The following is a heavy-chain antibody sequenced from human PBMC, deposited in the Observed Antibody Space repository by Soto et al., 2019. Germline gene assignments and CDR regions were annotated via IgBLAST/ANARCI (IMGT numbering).Heavy chain of an antibody. CDR1: GFTFNSYA. CDR3: ARSQTSRSCIDY. D-gene: IGHD2-15*01. CDR2: RSHDGYNK. V-gene: IGHV3-30-3*01. Sequence: QVQLVESGGGVVRPGRSLRLSCAASGFTFNSYAMHWVRQAPGKGLEWVALRSHDGYNKDYADSVRGRFTISRDKSENTLFLQMNSLRTEDTAVYYCARSQTSRSCIDYWGQGTLVTVSS. J-gene: IGHJ4*02.